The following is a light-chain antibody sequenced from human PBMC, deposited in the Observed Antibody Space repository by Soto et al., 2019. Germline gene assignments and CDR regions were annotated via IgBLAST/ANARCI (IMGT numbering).Light chain of an antibody. CDR3: QQYYSYPRT. Sequence: AIRMTQSPSSFSASTGDRVTITCRASQGSSSYLAWYQQKPGKAPKLLIYAASTLQSGVPSRLSGSGSGIDFTLTISCLQSEDFATYYCQQYYSYPRTFGQGTKVEIK. CDR1: QGSSSY. CDR2: AAS. J-gene: IGKJ1*01. V-gene: IGKV1-8*01.